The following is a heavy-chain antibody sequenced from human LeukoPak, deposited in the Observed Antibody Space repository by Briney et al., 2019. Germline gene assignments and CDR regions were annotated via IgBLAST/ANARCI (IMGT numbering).Heavy chain of an antibody. CDR2: ISGSGGST. Sequence: GGSLRLSCAASGFTFSNAWMSWVRQAPGKGLEWVSAISGSGGSTYYADSVKGRFTISRDNSKNTLYLQMNSLRAEDTAVYYCAKDDDFWSGYPDYWGQGTLVTVSS. J-gene: IGHJ4*02. CDR1: GFTFSNAW. CDR3: AKDDDFWSGYPDY. V-gene: IGHV3-23*01. D-gene: IGHD3-3*01.